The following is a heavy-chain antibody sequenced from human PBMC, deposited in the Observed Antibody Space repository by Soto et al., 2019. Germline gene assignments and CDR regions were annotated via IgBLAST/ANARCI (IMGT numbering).Heavy chain of an antibody. CDR2: IIPIFGTA. D-gene: IGHD2-15*01. Sequence: SVKVSCKASGGTFSSYAISWVRQAPGQGLEWMGGIIPIFGTANYAQKFQGRVTITADESTSTAYMELSSLRSEDTAVYYCARGDEYCSGGSCYRPHGMDVWGQGTTVTV. CDR3: ARGDEYCSGGSCYRPHGMDV. CDR1: GGTFSSYA. J-gene: IGHJ6*02. V-gene: IGHV1-69*13.